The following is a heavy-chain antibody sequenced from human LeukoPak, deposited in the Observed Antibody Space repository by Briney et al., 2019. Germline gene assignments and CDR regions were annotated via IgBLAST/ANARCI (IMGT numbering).Heavy chain of an antibody. CDR1: GGSISSAGYY. V-gene: IGHV4-31*03. CDR3: ARVTIADIVVVTAILKGRRWFDP. CDR2: IYYSVST. Sequence: PSQTLSLTCTVSGGSISSAGYYWSWIRQPPGKGLEWIGYIYYSVSTYYNPSLKSRVTISVDTSKNQFSLKLSSVTAAETAVYYCARVTIADIVVVTAILKGRRWFDPWGQGTLVTVSS. J-gene: IGHJ5*02. D-gene: IGHD2-21*02.